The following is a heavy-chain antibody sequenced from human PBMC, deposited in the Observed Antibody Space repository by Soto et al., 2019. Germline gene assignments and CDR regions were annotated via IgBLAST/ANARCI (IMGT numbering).Heavy chain of an antibody. CDR2: INPLSCIP. CDR1: GGTFVRHV. V-gene: IGHV1-69*09. CDR3: ATPACAATWCSPSHNLDH. J-gene: IGHJ4*02. D-gene: IGHD2-2*01. Sequence: QVQLVQSGAEVKKPESSVKVSCKTSGGTFVRHVISWVRQAPGQGPEWMGKINPLSCIPNYAQKFQDRVTFTADTDSSTAYMELSSLRSDDTAVYYCATPACAATWCSPSHNLDHWGQGTLVTVSS.